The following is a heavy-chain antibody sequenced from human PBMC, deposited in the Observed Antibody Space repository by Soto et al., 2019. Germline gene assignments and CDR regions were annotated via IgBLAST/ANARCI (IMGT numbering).Heavy chain of an antibody. CDR3: AGSYCSGGSCYLGGV. D-gene: IGHD2-15*01. J-gene: IGHJ6*02. V-gene: IGHV1-69*06. CDR1: GCTFSSYA. CDR2: IIPIFGTA. Sequence: GASVKVSCKASGCTFSSYAISWVRQPPGQGLEWMGGIIPIFGTANYAQKFQGRVTITPDKSTSTAYMELSSLRSEDTAVYYCAGSYCSGGSCYLGGVWGQGTTVTVSS.